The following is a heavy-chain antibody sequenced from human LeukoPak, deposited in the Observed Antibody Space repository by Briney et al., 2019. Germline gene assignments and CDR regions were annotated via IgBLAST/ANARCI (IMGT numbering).Heavy chain of an antibody. Sequence: GGSLRLSCAASGFTVSSNYMSWVRQAPGMGLEWVSIIYSGGSTFYADSVKGRFTISRDNSKNTLYLQMNSLRAEDTAVYYCARERINHYYGSGSPEFDPWGQGTLVTVSS. V-gene: IGHV3-53*01. CDR2: IYSGGST. CDR1: GFTVSSNY. J-gene: IGHJ5*02. CDR3: ARERINHYYGSGSPEFDP. D-gene: IGHD3-10*01.